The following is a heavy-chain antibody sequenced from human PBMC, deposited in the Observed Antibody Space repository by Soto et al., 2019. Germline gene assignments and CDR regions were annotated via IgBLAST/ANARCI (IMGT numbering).Heavy chain of an antibody. CDR2: INSDGSST. D-gene: IGHD5-12*01. J-gene: IGHJ4*02. CDR3: ARGSRGYSGYDVGF. V-gene: IGHV3-74*01. CDR1: GFTFSSYW. Sequence: GGSLRLSCAASGFTFSSYWMHWVRQAPGKGLVWVSRINSDGSSTSHADSVKGRFTISRDNAKNTLYLQMNSLRAEDTAVYYCARGSRGYSGYDVGFWGQGTLVTVSS.